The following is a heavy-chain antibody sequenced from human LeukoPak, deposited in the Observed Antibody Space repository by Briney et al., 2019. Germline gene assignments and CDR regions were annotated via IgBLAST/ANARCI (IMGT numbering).Heavy chain of an antibody. CDR1: GYAFTGCF. Sequence: ASVKVSCKASGYAFTGCFIHYVRQAPGQGLEWMGWIDPNSDNIRYSETFKDRVTMTRDTSTNTAYMELSWLRSDDTAVYYCARSAYNYGYVYFDHWGQGTLVIVSS. CDR3: ARSAYNYGYVYFDH. V-gene: IGHV1-2*02. J-gene: IGHJ4*02. CDR2: IDPNSDNI. D-gene: IGHD5-18*01.